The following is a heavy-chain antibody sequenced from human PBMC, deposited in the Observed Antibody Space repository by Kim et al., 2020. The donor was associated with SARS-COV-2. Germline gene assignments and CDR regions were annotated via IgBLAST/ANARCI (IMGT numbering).Heavy chain of an antibody. J-gene: IGHJ3*02. V-gene: IGHV3-73*01. D-gene: IGHD1-1*01. CDR1: GFTFSGSA. CDR3: TSVPATTSASWDALDI. Sequence: GGSLRLSCAASGFTFSGSAIHWVRQASGKGLAWVVRIRSKANSYATAYAASVGGRFSISRDDSKNTAYLQMNNLKTEDTAVYYCTSVPATTSASWDALDIWGRGTKVTVSS. CDR2: IRSKANSYAT.